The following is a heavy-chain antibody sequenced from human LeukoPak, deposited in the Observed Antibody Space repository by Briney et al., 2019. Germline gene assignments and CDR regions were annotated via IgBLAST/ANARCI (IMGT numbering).Heavy chain of an antibody. V-gene: IGHV5-51*01. CDR1: GYSFTSYW. Sequence: GESLKISCKGSGYSFTSYWIGWVRQMPGKGLEWTGIIYPGDSDTRYSPSFQGQVTISADKSISTAYLQWSSLKASDTAMYYCARTCSSTSCGPPYYYGMDVWGQGTTVTVSS. J-gene: IGHJ6*02. D-gene: IGHD2-2*01. CDR2: IYPGDSDT. CDR3: ARTCSSTSCGPPYYYGMDV.